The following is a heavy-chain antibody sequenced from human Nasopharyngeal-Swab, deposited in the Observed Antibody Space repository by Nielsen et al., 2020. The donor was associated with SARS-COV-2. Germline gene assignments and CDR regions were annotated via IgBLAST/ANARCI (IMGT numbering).Heavy chain of an antibody. J-gene: IGHJ4*02. CDR2: ISSSSSYI. CDR3: ARAEGGLYAPDY. V-gene: IGHV3-21*01. D-gene: IGHD2-8*01. CDR1: GFTFSSYS. Sequence: GESLKISCAASGFTFSSYSMNWVRQAPGKGLEWVSSISSSSSYIYYADSVKGRFTISRDNAKNSLYLQMNSLRAEDTAVYYCARAEGGLYAPDYWGQGTLVTVSP.